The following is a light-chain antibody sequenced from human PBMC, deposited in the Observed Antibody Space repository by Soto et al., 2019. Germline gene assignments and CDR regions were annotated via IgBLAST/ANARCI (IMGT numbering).Light chain of an antibody. CDR1: SSNIGNNY. CDR3: GTWDSSLSAYV. CDR2: DNN. Sequence: QSVLTQPPSVSAAPGQKVTISCSGSSSNIGNNYVSWYQQLSGTAPKLLIYDNNKRPSGIPDRFSGSKSGTSATLGITGIQTGDEADYYCGTWDSSLSAYVFGTGTKV. J-gene: IGLJ1*01. V-gene: IGLV1-51*01.